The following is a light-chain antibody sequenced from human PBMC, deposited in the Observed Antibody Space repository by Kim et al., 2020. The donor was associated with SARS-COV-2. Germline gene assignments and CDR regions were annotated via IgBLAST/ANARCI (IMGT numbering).Light chain of an antibody. Sequence: GQRVTISCSGRSSNIGSNYVYWYQQLPGTAPKLLIYRNNQRPSGVPDRFSGSKSGTSASLAISGLRSEDEADYYCAAWDDSLSAVVFGGGTQLTVL. CDR3: AAWDDSLSAVV. CDR2: RNN. J-gene: IGLJ2*01. V-gene: IGLV1-47*01. CDR1: SSNIGSNY.